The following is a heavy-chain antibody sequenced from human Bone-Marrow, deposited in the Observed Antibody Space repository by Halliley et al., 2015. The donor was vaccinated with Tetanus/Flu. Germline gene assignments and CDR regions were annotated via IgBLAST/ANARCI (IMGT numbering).Heavy chain of an antibody. V-gene: IGHV3-7*04. Sequence: LEWVANIDQETRERYYTDSVRGRFTISRDNAKNALYLQMYGLRAEDTAVYYCVRDLGYDLFDIWGQGTKVTVS. D-gene: IGHD3-22*01. CDR3: VRDLGYDLFDI. CDR2: IDQETRER. J-gene: IGHJ3*02.